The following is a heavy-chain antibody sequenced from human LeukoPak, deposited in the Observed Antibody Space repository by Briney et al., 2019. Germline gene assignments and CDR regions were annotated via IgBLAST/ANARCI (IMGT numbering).Heavy chain of an antibody. V-gene: IGHV1-18*01. CDR2: ISAYNGNT. J-gene: IGHJ5*02. Sequence: ASVKVSCKASGYTFTSYGISWVRQAPGQGLEWMGWISAYNGNTNYAQKLQGRVTMTTDTSTSTAYMELRSLRSDDTAVYYCARVSVRDWGKNWFDPWGQGTLVTVSS. CDR1: GYTFTSYG. D-gene: IGHD3-16*01. CDR3: ARVSVRDWGKNWFDP.